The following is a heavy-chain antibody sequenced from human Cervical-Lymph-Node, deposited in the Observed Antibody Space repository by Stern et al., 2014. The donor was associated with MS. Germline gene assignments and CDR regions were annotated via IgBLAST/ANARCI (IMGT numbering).Heavy chain of an antibody. V-gene: IGHV4-4*02. Sequence: QVQLQESGPGLVKPSGTLSLTCAVSGGSISSSNWWSWVRQPPGKGLEWIGEIYHSGSTNYNPSLKSRVTISVDKSKTHFSLKLSSVTAADTAVYYCCGGDITIFGVATSAFDIWGQGTMVTVSS. CDR3: CGGDITIFGVATSAFDI. D-gene: IGHD3-3*01. CDR1: GGSISSSNW. CDR2: IYHSGST. J-gene: IGHJ3*02.